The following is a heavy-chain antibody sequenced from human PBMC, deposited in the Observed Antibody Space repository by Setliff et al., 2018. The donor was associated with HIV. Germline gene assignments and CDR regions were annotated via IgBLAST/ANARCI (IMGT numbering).Heavy chain of an antibody. V-gene: IGHV4-34*01. CDR3: ARGGAIAEGDSFDF. Sequence: SETPVPHLRCLRWVINDYYWTWIRQSPGKRLEWIGEVNLSGGSKSNPSLKSRVTLSLDTSKNQFSLNLTSVTAADAGHYYCARGGAIAEGDSFDFWSLGKVVTVSS. CDR1: WVINDYY. J-gene: IGHJ3*01. D-gene: IGHD3-16*01. CDR2: VNLSGGS.